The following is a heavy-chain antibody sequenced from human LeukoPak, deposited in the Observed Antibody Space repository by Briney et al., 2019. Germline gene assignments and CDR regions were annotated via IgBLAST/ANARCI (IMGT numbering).Heavy chain of an antibody. D-gene: IGHD2-2*01. CDR2: IYTSGSS. J-gene: IGHJ5*02. CDR3: ARGYCSSASCYAYKWFDP. Sequence: SQTLSLTCIVSGGSISSGSYYWSWIRQPAGKGLEWIGRIYTSGSSNYNPSLKSRVTISVDTSKNQFSLKLSSVTAADTAVYYCARGYCSSASCYAYKWFDPWGQGTLVTVSS. V-gene: IGHV4-61*02. CDR1: GGSISSGSYY.